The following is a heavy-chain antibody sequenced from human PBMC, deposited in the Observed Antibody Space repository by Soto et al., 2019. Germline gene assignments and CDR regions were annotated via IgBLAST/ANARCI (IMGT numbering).Heavy chain of an antibody. J-gene: IGHJ4*02. Sequence: GSLRLSCAASGFTFSSYWMHWVRQAPGKGLVWVSRINSDGSSTSYADSVKGRFTISRDNSKNTLYLQMNSLRAEDTAVYYCAREIYGDFGFDYWGQGSLVTVSS. D-gene: IGHD4-17*01. CDR2: INSDGSST. CDR1: GFTFSSYW. CDR3: AREIYGDFGFDY. V-gene: IGHV3-74*01.